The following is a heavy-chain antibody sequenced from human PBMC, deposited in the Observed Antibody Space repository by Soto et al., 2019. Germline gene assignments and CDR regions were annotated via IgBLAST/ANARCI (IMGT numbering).Heavy chain of an antibody. CDR3: ARDHSHQLGFGGGFDA. J-gene: IGHJ5*02. D-gene: IGHD3-16*01. V-gene: IGHV4-4*07. CDR2: IYGSGSV. Sequence: QVQLQESGPRLVQPSETLSLICSVSGGSISGYYWSWIRQPAGKGLEWIGRIYGSGSVDYHPSLKRRVTMSVDTSKNHFSLKLSSVTAAATAVYYWARDHSHQLGFGGGFDAWGQGILVTVSA. CDR1: GGSISGYY.